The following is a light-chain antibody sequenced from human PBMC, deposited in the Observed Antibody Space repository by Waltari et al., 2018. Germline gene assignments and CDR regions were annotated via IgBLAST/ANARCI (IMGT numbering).Light chain of an antibody. CDR2: AAS. CDR1: QGISSY. J-gene: IGKJ2*01. CDR3: QQSQGVPFT. V-gene: IGKV1-9*01. Sequence: IQLTQSPSSLSASVGDRVTITCRASQGISSYLAWYQQKPGQAPKLLIYAASTLQSGVPSRFSGSASGTDFTLTISSLQPEDIATYSCQQSQGVPFTFGQGTKVELK.